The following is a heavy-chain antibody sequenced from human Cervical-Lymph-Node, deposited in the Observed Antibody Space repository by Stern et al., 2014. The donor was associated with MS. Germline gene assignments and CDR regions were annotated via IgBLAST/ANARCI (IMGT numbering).Heavy chain of an antibody. CDR1: TYFFTTYW. D-gene: IGHD5-18*01. CDR2: IYPDDSDT. J-gene: IGHJ4*02. Sequence: EVQLVQSGAELKKPGESLKISCKDSTYFFTTYWIGWVRQMPGKGLEWVGIIYPDDSDTRYSPSFEGQVTISADNSISPAYLQWSSLKASDTAIYYCARHGYSYAFSPPDYWGQGTQVTVSS. CDR3: ARHGYSYAFSPPDY. V-gene: IGHV5-51*01.